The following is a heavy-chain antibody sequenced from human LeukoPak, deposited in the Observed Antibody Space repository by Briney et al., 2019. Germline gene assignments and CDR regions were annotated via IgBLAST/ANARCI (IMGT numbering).Heavy chain of an antibody. Sequence: GDSLKISCKGSGYSFSTYWIAWVRQMPGKGLEWRGIIYPGDSDTRYSPSFQGQVTISDDKSINAAYLQWSSLKASDTAMYYCARLLQGVAGTWGYWGQGTLVTVS. D-gene: IGHD6-19*01. J-gene: IGHJ4*02. CDR2: IYPGDSDT. CDR3: ARLLQGVAGTWGY. V-gene: IGHV5-51*01. CDR1: GYSFSTYW.